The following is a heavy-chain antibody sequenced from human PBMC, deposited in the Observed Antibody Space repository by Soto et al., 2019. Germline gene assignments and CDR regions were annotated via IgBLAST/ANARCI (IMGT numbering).Heavy chain of an antibody. D-gene: IGHD2-2*01. CDR3: ARGIVVVPAANIDWFDP. J-gene: IGHJ5*02. CDR1: GGSISSSSYY. V-gene: IGHV4-39*07. Sequence: QLQLQESGPGLVKPSETLSLTCTVSGGSISSSSYYWGWIRQPPGKGLEWIGSIYYSGSTYYNPSLKSRVTISVDTSKNQFSLKLSSVTAADTAVYYCARGIVVVPAANIDWFDPWGQGTLVTVSS. CDR2: IYYSGST.